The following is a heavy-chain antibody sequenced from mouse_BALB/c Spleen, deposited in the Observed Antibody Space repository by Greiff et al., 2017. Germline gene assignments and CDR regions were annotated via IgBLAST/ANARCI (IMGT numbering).Heavy chain of an antibody. CDR1: GFAFSRYW. CDR2: INPDSSTI. J-gene: IGHJ4*01. V-gene: IGHV4-1*02. Sequence: EVKLLESGGGLVQPGGSLKLSCAASGFAFSRYWMSWVRQAPGKGLEWIGEINPDSSTINYTPSLKDKFIISRDNAKNTLYLQMSKVRSEDTALFYWARPGKSYAMDYGGQGTSVTVSS. CDR3: ARPGKSYAMDY.